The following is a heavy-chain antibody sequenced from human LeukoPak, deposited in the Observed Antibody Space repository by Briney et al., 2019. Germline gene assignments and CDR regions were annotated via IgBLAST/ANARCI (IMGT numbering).Heavy chain of an antibody. Sequence: PGRSLRLSCVASGFTFSNYGMHWVRQAPGKGLEWVAVIWYDGSKKYYADSVKGRFTISRDDSKNTLYLQMDSLRAEDTAIYYCARDVGTVAPHFDYWGQGTLVTVSS. J-gene: IGHJ4*02. D-gene: IGHD6-19*01. V-gene: IGHV3-33*01. CDR2: IWYDGSKK. CDR3: ARDVGTVAPHFDY. CDR1: GFTFSNYG.